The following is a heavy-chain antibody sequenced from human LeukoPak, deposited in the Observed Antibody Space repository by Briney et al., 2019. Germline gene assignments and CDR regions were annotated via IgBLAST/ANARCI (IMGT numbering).Heavy chain of an antibody. D-gene: IGHD2-21*02. J-gene: IGHJ4*02. V-gene: IGHV3-66*01. CDR1: GFTVSSNY. CDR2: IYSGGST. Sequence: GGSLRLSCAASGFTVSSNYMSWVRQAPGKGLEWVSVIYSGGSTYYADSVKGRFTISRDNSKNTLYLQMNSLRAEDTAVYYCARDLSWVVTVFYFDYWGQGTLVTVSS. CDR3: ARDLSWVVTVFYFDY.